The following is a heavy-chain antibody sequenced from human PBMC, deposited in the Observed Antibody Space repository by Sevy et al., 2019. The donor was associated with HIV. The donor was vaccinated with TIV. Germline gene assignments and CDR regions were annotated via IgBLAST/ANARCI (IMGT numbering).Heavy chain of an antibody. Sequence: ASVKVSCKACGYTFTGYYMHWVRQAPGQGLVWMGWINPNSGGTNYAQKFQGRVTMTRDTSISTAYMELSRLRSDDTAVYYCAREFCGGDCYSEDYYYYYGMDVWGQGTTVTVSS. D-gene: IGHD2-21*02. CDR2: INPNSGGT. CDR1: GYTFTGYY. V-gene: IGHV1-2*02. J-gene: IGHJ6*02. CDR3: AREFCGGDCYSEDYYYYYGMDV.